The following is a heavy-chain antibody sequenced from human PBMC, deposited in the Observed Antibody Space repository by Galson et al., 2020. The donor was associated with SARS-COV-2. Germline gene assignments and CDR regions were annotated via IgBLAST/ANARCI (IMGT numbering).Heavy chain of an antibody. D-gene: IGHD2-21*02. CDR1: GYSVSTTNY. CDR2: IYPNGRT. V-gene: IGHV4-38-2*01. CDR3: ARQGVNMIVLVTVPGWFFDL. J-gene: IGHJ2*01. Sequence: SETLSLTCAVSGYSVSTTNYWGWVRLAPGKGLEWIGSIYPNGRTYYNPSLESRVTISVDASRNQFSLTLASVTAADTAFYYCARQGVNMIVLVTVPGWFFDLWGRGNLVTVSS.